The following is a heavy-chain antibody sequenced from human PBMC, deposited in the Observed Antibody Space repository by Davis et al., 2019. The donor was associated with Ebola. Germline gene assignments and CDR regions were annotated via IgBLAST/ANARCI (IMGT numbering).Heavy chain of an antibody. D-gene: IGHD7-27*01. CDR3: ARASPGDYWYFDL. CDR2: INHRGGI. V-gene: IGHV4-39*02. J-gene: IGHJ2*01. CDR1: GGSISSGGYY. Sequence: MPSETLSLTCTVSGGSISSGGYYWNWIRQPPGKGLEWIAEINHRGGINYNSSLKSRLTISVDTSNNHFSLNVRSVTAADTAVYYCARASPGDYWYFDLWGRGTLVTVSS.